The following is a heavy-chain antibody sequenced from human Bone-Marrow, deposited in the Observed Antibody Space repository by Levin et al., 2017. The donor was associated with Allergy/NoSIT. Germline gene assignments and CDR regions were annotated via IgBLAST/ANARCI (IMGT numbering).Heavy chain of an antibody. Sequence: LSLTCAASGFTFSTYALTWVRQAPGKGLEWVSTISGSGGRTDYADSVKGRFIISRDNSQSMLYLQMNNLRAEDTAFYFCVNDPVGVTTLENFWGQGTLVTVS. D-gene: IGHD1-26*01. CDR2: ISGSGGRT. V-gene: IGHV3-23*01. CDR3: VNDPVGVTTLENF. J-gene: IGHJ4*02. CDR1: GFTFSTYA.